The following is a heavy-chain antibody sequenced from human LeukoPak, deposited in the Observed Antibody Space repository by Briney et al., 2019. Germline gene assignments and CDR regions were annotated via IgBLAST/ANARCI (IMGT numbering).Heavy chain of an antibody. D-gene: IGHD5-18*01. J-gene: IGHJ6*02. Sequence: GGSLRLSCAASGFTFSSYGMHWVRQAPGKGLEWVAVISYDGSNKYYADSVKGRFTISRDNSKNTLYLQMNSLRAEDTAVYYCAKDPQGYSYDYYYYGMDVWGQGTTVTVSS. CDR1: GFTFSSYG. V-gene: IGHV3-30*18. CDR3: AKDPQGYSYDYYYYGMDV. CDR2: ISYDGSNK.